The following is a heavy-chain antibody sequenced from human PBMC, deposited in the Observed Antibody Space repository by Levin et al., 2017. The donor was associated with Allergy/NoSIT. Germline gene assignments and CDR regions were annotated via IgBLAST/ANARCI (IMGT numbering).Heavy chain of an antibody. D-gene: IGHD3-10*01. CDR3: ARGVPRYGLGSPIDC. J-gene: IGHJ4*02. CDR2: IRSKNYGGTT. CDR1: GFTFGDYS. Sequence: GESLKISCVTSGFTFGDYSVDWVRQAPGKGLEWVGFIRSKNYGGTTEYAASIKGRFTISRDDSKNIAYLQMDSLKSEDTAVYYCARGVPRYGLGSPIDCWGQGTLVTVS. V-gene: IGHV3-49*04.